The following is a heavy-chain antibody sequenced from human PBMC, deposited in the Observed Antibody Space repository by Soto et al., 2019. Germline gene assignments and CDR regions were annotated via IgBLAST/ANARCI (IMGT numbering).Heavy chain of an antibody. Sequence: QVQLQESGPGLVKPSETLSLTCTVSVGSMNSYYWSWIRQPPGKGLEWLGYVYSSGTSKYNVSLESRITMSLATSRNQFSLSLNSVTAADTAVYFCARSAPPKKPYDSNPGWFDPWGQGTLVAVSS. D-gene: IGHD4-4*01. CDR2: VYSSGTS. CDR1: VGSMNSYY. J-gene: IGHJ5*02. CDR3: ARSAPPKKPYDSNPGWFDP. V-gene: IGHV4-59*01.